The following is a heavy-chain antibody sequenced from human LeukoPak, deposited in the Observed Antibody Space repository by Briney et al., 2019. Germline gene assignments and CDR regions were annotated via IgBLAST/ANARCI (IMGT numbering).Heavy chain of an antibody. CDR2: ISYDGTNK. CDR3: AKCGQQLVHVWYFDL. CDR1: GLTFSNYG. D-gene: IGHD6-13*01. Sequence: PGRSLRLSCAASGLTFSNYGMLWVCQAPGKGLEWVAVISYDGTNKYYAVSVKGRFTISRDNSKNTFYLQMNSLRVEDTAVYYCAKCGQQLVHVWYFDLWGRGTLVTVSS. J-gene: IGHJ2*01. V-gene: IGHV3-30*18.